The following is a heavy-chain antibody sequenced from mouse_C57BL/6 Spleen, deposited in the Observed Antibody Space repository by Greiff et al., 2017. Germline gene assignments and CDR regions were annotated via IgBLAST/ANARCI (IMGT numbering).Heavy chain of an antibody. Sequence: VQLQESGAELVRPGASVTLSCKASGYTFTDYEMHWVKQTPVHGLEWIGAIDPETGGTAYNQKFKGKAILTADKSSSTAYMELRSLTSEDSAVYYCTRWDGSDYWGQGTTLTVSS. V-gene: IGHV1-15*01. CDR3: TRWDGSDY. CDR1: GYTFTDYE. D-gene: IGHD2-3*01. CDR2: IDPETGGT. J-gene: IGHJ2*01.